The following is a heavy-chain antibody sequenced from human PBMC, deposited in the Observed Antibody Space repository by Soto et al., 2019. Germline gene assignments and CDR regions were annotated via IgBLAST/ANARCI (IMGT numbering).Heavy chain of an antibody. CDR1: GGSISSGDYY. J-gene: IGHJ4*02. V-gene: IGHV4-30-4*01. CDR2: IYYSGSP. CDR3: DRDRIAYCTNGVCYDMTH. D-gene: IGHD2-8*01. Sequence: PXETLSLTFTVSGGSISSGDYYWSWIRQPPGKGLEWIGYIYYSGSPYYNPSLKSRVTISVDTSKNQFSLKLSSVTAADTAVYYCDRDRIAYCTNGVCYDMTHWGQGTLVTVSS.